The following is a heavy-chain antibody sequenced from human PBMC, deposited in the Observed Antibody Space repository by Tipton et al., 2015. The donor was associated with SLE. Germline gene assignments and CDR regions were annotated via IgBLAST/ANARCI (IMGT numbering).Heavy chain of an antibody. V-gene: IGHV4-34*01. CDR1: GGSFSGYY. CDR3: ARASVGRYYYDSSGYFYYYYMDV. Sequence: TLSLTCAVYGGSFSGYYWSWIRQPPGKGLEWIGEINHSGSTNYNPSLKSRVTISVDTSKNQFSLKLSSVTAADTAVYYCARASVGRYYYDSSGYFYYYYMDVWGKGTTVTVSS. CDR2: INHSGST. D-gene: IGHD3-22*01. J-gene: IGHJ6*03.